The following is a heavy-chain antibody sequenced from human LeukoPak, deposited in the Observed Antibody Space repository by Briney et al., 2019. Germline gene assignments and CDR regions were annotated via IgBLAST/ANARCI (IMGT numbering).Heavy chain of an antibody. J-gene: IGHJ4*02. CDR1: GGSISPYY. V-gene: IGHV4-59*01. CDR2: IFYSGST. D-gene: IGHD3-22*01. CDR3: ARGPGYYDSSVYYFDY. Sequence: SETLSLTCTVSGGSISPYYWSWVRQSPGKGLEWIAYIFYSGSTNYNPSLKSRVTISIDTSKNQFSLKLSSVSAADTAVYYCARGPGYYDSSVYYFDYWGQGTLVTVSS.